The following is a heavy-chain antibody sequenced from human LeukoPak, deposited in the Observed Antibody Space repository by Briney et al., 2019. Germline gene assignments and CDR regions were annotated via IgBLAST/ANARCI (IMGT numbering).Heavy chain of an antibody. CDR2: ISGSGGST. J-gene: IGHJ3*02. CDR3: ARRPMVRAYAFDI. V-gene: IGHV3-23*01. CDR1: GFTFTSYA. D-gene: IGHD3-10*01. Sequence: PGGSLRLSCAASGFTFTSYAMSWVRQAPGKGLEWVSAISGSGGSTYYADSVKGRFTISRDNSKNTLYLQMNSLRAEDTAVYYCARRPMVRAYAFDIWGQGTMVTVSS.